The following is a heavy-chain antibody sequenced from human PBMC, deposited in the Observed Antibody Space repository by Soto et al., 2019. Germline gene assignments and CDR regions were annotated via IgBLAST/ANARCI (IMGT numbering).Heavy chain of an antibody. Sequence: QLQLQESGSGLVKPSQTLSLTCAVSGGSISSGGYSWSWIRQPPGKGLEWIGYIYHSGSTYYNPSLKSRVTISVDRSKNQFSLKLSSVTAADTAVYYCACRTYYDFWSGPAQDYWGQGTLFTVSS. D-gene: IGHD3-3*01. CDR3: ACRTYYDFWSGPAQDY. J-gene: IGHJ4*02. V-gene: IGHV4-30-2*01. CDR1: GGSISSGGYS. CDR2: IYHSGST.